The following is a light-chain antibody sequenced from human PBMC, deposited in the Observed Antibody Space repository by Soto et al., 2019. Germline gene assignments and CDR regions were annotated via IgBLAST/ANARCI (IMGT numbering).Light chain of an antibody. CDR1: TSNIGSNT. V-gene: IGLV1-44*01. CDR3: AAWDDSLSGYV. J-gene: IGLJ1*01. CDR2: SNN. Sequence: QSVLTQPPSASGTPGQRVTTSCSGSTSNIGSNTVNWYQQLPGTAPKLLIYSNNQRPSGVPDRFSGSKSGASASLAISGPQSEDEADYYCAAWDDSLSGYVFGTGTKVTVL.